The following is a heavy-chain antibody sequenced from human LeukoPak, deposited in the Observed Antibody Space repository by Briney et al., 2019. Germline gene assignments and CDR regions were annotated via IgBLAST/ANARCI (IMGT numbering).Heavy chain of an antibody. CDR3: AKTTIYDFWSGYSTGPCDY. D-gene: IGHD3-3*01. Sequence: GVSLRLSCAASGFTLSSYAMSWVREAPGRGVEGFSAISCSCGSTYYAESVKGRFTISRDNSKNTMYLQMNSLSAEDTAVYYCAKTTIYDFWSGYSTGPCDYWGQGTLVTV. CDR1: GFTLSSYA. V-gene: IGHV3-23*01. CDR2: ISCSCGST. J-gene: IGHJ4*02.